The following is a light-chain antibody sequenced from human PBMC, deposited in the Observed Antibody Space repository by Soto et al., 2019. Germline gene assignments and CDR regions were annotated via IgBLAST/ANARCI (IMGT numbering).Light chain of an antibody. CDR3: QQRSNWPIT. CDR2: GAS. V-gene: IGKV3D-20*02. CDR1: QSVSSSY. J-gene: IGKJ5*01. Sequence: EVVLTQSPATLSLSPGDRATLSCRASQSVSSSYLAWYQQKPGQAPRLLIYGASSRATGIPDRFSGSVSGTGFTLTISSLEPEDFAVYYCQQRSNWPITFGQGTRLEIK.